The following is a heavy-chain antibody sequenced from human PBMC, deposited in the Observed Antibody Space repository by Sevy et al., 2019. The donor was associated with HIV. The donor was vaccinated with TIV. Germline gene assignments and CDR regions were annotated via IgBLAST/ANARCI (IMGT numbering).Heavy chain of an antibody. D-gene: IGHD3-10*01. J-gene: IGHJ4*02. Sequence: GGSLRLSCAASGFTFSGSAMHWVRQASGKGLEWVGRIRSKANSYATAYAASVKGRFTISRDDSKNTAYLQMNSLKTKDTAVYYCTLTTAADYYGSGSTSVGWYWGQGTLVTVSS. V-gene: IGHV3-73*01. CDR2: IRSKANSYAT. CDR3: TLTTAADYYGSGSTSVGWY. CDR1: GFTFSGSA.